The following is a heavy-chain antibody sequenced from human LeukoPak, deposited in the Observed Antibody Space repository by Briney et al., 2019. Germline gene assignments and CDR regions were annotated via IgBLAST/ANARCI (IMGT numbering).Heavy chain of an antibody. V-gene: IGHV1-24*01. Sequence: GASVNVSCKVSGYTLTELSMHWVRQAPGKGLEWKGGFDPEDGETIYAQKFQGRVTMTEDTSTDTDYMELSSLRSEDTAVYYCATVILTGYYDSSGRDAFDIWGQGTMVTVSS. CDR1: GYTLTELS. D-gene: IGHD3-9*01. CDR3: ATVILTGYYDSSGRDAFDI. CDR2: FDPEDGET. J-gene: IGHJ3*02.